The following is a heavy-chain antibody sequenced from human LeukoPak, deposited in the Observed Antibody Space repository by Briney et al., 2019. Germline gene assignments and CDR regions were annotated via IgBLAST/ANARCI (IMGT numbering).Heavy chain of an antibody. J-gene: IGHJ5*02. CDR2: ICVSGSTT. D-gene: IGHD3-3*01. CDR1: GFTFSSFA. V-gene: IGHV3-23*01. CDR3: AKGRRFLEWLLLGS. Sequence: GASLRLSCAASGFTFSSFAMSWGRQAPGKGLECVSTICVSGSTTYYADSVKGRFTISRDSSKTTLYLHMKSVRAEDTAVYYCAKGRRFLEWLLLGSWGQGILVTATS.